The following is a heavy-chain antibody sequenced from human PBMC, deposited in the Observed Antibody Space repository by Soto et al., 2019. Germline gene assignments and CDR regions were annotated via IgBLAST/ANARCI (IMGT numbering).Heavy chain of an antibody. CDR3: AREGSSGVYYYYGMDV. D-gene: IGHD1-26*01. CDR1: GGSISSGDYY. Sequence: SETLSLTCTVSGGSISSGDYYWSRIRQPPGKGLEWIGYIYYSGSTYYSPSLKSRVTISVDTSKNQFSLKLSSVTAADTAVYYCAREGSSGVYYYYGMDVWGKGTTVTVSS. V-gene: IGHV4-30-4*01. CDR2: IYYSGST. J-gene: IGHJ6*04.